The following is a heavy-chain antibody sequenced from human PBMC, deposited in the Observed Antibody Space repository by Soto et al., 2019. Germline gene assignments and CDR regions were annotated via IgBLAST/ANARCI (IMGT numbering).Heavy chain of an antibody. Sequence: GASVKVSCKASGYTFTSYGISWVRQAPGQGLEWMGWISAYNGNTNYAQKLQGRVTMTTDTSTSTAYMELRSLRSDDTAVYYCARDLNRYYYDSSGQRWFDPWGQGTLVTVSS. J-gene: IGHJ5*02. CDR2: ISAYNGNT. D-gene: IGHD3-22*01. CDR1: GYTFTSYG. V-gene: IGHV1-18*04. CDR3: ARDLNRYYYDSSGQRWFDP.